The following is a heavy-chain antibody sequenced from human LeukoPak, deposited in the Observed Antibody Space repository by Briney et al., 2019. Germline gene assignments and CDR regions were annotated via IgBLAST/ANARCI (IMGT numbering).Heavy chain of an antibody. D-gene: IGHD6-13*01. Sequence: GGSLRLSCAASGFTFSSYEMNWVRQAPGKGLEWVSYISSSGSTIYYADSVKGRFTISRDNAKNSLYLQINSLRAEDTAVYYCARSSSWYLDAFDIWGQGTMVTVSS. CDR2: ISSSGSTI. CDR3: ARSSSWYLDAFDI. CDR1: GFTFSSYE. V-gene: IGHV3-48*03. J-gene: IGHJ3*02.